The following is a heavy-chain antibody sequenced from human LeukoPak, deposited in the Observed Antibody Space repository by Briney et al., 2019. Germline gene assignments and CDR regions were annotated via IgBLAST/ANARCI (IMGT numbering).Heavy chain of an antibody. Sequence: SETLSLTCTVSGYSINSGYYWGWIRQPPGKGLEWIGNIFHFGSTYYNPSLKSRVTISVDTSKNQFSLKLSSVTAADTAVYYCARGPSGWYPYWGQGTLVTVSS. CDR3: ARGPSGWYPY. CDR1: GYSINSGYY. J-gene: IGHJ4*02. V-gene: IGHV4-38-2*02. D-gene: IGHD6-19*01. CDR2: IFHFGST.